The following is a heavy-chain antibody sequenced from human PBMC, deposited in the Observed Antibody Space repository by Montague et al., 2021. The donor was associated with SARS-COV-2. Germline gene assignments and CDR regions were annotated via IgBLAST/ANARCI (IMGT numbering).Heavy chain of an antibody. CDR3: ARDQTHYDFWSAYHPRAFGI. CDR2: MYYSGFP. Sequence: SETLSLTCTVSGASVSPSSYHLSSIPQPPAKGPASLGYMYYSGFPKPIPSPKSSVTIPADTSKNPFSLKLSSVTASYTAVYYCARDQTHYDFWSAYHPRAFGIWGKGTMVTVAS. CDR1: GASVSPSSYH. J-gene: IGHJ3*02. V-gene: IGHV4-61*01. D-gene: IGHD3-3*01.